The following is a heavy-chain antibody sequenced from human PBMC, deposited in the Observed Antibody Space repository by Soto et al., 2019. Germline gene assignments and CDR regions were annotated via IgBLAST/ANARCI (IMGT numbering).Heavy chain of an antibody. J-gene: IGHJ6*03. CDR3: ARDLDLSYSLDYYMDV. D-gene: IGHD1-26*01. V-gene: IGHV3-11*01. CDR1: GFTFSDYY. Sequence: GFLRLSCAASGFTFSDYYMSWIRQAPGKGLEWVSYISSSGSTIYYADSVKGRFTISRDNAKNSLYLQMNSLRAEDTAVYYCARDLDLSYSLDYYMDVWGKGTTVTVSS. CDR2: ISSSGSTI.